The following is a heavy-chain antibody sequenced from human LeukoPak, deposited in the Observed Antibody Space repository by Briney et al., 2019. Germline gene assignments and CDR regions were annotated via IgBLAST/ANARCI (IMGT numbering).Heavy chain of an antibody. V-gene: IGHV1-3*01. Sequence: GASVKVSCKASGYTFTSYAMHWVRQAPGQRLEWMGWINAGNGNTKYSQKFQGRVTITRDTSASTAYMELSSLRSEDTAVYYCARVLGTTYYGSGSYRYWGQGTLVTVSS. CDR1: GYTFTSYA. D-gene: IGHD3-10*01. CDR3: ARVLGTTYYGSGSYRY. CDR2: INAGNGNT. J-gene: IGHJ4*02.